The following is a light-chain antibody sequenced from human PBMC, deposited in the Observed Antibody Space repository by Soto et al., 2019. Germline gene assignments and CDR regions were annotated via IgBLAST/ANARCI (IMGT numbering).Light chain of an antibody. CDR3: GSGGGGGGGL. CDR1: SSDVGGYNY. J-gene: IGLJ1*01. V-gene: IGLV2-8*01. Sequence: QSALTQPPSASGSPGQSVTISCTGTSSDVGGYNYVSWYQQHPGKAPKLMIYEVNKRPSGVPDRFSGSKSGNTASLTVSGLQAEDEADYHCGSGGGGGGGLFGPGTKVTVL. CDR2: EVN.